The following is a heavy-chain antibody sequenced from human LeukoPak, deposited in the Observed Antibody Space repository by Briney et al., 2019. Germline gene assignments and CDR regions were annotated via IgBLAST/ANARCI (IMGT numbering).Heavy chain of an antibody. CDR3: AKGLREYDFWSGYAT. Sequence: SGGSLRLSCAASGFTFSSYAMMWVRQAPGKGLDWVSTISVSGGSPNYADSVKGRFTISRDNSKNTLFSQMNSLRAEDTALYYCAKGLREYDFWSGYATWGQGTLVTVSS. V-gene: IGHV3-23*01. J-gene: IGHJ5*02. CDR2: ISVSGGSP. CDR1: GFTFSSYA. D-gene: IGHD3-3*01.